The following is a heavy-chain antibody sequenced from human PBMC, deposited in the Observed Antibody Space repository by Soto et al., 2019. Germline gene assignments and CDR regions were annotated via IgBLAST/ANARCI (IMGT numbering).Heavy chain of an antibody. CDR2: MNPNTGNT. CDR3: ARGSNHCSGGSCYSDWFDP. D-gene: IGHD2-15*01. CDR1: GYTFTSSD. Sequence: QVQLVQSGAEVKKPGASVRVSCKASGYTFTSSDIYWVRQATGQGLELMGWMNPNTGNTGYAQKFQDRVTMTRNTSISTAYMELSSLRSQDTAVYYCARGSNHCSGGSCYSDWFDPWGQGTLVTVSS. V-gene: IGHV1-8*01. J-gene: IGHJ5*02.